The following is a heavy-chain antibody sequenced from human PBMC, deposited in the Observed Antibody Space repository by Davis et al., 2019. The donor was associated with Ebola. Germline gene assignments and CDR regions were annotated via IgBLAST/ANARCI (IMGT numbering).Heavy chain of an antibody. CDR1: GFTFSDYY. D-gene: IGHD6-19*01. CDR3: ANALYFGAVAGPQDTQFDY. CDR2: ISGSGSTI. Sequence: PGGSLRLSCAASGFTFSDYYMTWIRQAPGKGLEWVSYISGSGSTIYYADSVKGRFTISRDNAKNSLYLQMNSLRAEDTAVYYCANALYFGAVAGPQDTQFDYWGQGTLVTVSS. J-gene: IGHJ4*02. V-gene: IGHV3-11*01.